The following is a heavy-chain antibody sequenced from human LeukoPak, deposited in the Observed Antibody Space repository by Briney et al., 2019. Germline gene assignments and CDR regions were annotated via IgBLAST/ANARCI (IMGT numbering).Heavy chain of an antibody. D-gene: IGHD6-19*01. CDR1: GGSISSYY. CDR2: IYYSGST. V-gene: IGHV4-59*01. J-gene: IGHJ3*02. CDR3: ARCRGSGWLDAFDI. Sequence: SETLSLTCTVSGGSISSYYWSWIRQPPGKGLEWIGYIYYSGSTNYNPSLKSRVTISVDTSKNQFSLKLSSVTAADTAVYYCARCRGSGWLDAFDIWGQGTMVTVST.